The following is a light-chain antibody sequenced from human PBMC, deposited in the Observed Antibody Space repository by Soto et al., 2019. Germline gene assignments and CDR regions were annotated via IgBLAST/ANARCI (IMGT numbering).Light chain of an antibody. CDR1: SSDVGDYNY. CDR2: DVS. J-gene: IGLJ3*02. V-gene: IGLV2-11*01. CDR3: CSVAGSYTVWV. Sequence: QSALTQPHSVSGSPGQSVTISCTGTSSDVGDYNYVSWYQQYPGKAPKLVIYDVSKRPSGVPDRFSGSKSGNTASLTISGLQAEDEADYYGCSVAGSYTVWVFGGGTKLTVL.